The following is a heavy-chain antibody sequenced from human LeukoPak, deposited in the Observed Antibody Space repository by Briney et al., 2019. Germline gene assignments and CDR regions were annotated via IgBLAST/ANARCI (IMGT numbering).Heavy chain of an antibody. V-gene: IGHV4-59*01. CDR3: ARVRGDFETD. J-gene: IGHJ1*01. D-gene: IGHD3-16*01. Sequence: SETLSLTCSVSGGSISSYYWTWIRQLPGKGLEWIGYRYYSGSTTYNPSLKSRVTISVDTSKSQFSLKLISVTAADTAIYYCARVRGDFETDWGQGTLVTVSS. CDR1: GGSISSYY. CDR2: RYYSGST.